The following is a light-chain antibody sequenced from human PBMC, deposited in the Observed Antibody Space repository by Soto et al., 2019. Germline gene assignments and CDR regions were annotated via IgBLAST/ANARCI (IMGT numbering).Light chain of an antibody. CDR2: DAS. CDR1: QSVRSNY. Sequence: EIVLTQSPDTLSLSPGERATLSCRASQSVRSNYLAWYQQKPGQAPRFLIYDASSRATGIPDRFSDSGSGTDFTLTISRLEPEDFAVYYCQQYGSSPLTFGGGT. J-gene: IGKJ4*01. CDR3: QQYGSSPLT. V-gene: IGKV3-20*01.